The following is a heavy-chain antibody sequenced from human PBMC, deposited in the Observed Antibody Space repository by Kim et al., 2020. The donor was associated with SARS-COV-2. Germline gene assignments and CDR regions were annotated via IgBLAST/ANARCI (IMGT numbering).Heavy chain of an antibody. CDR1: GGSFSGYY. CDR2: INHSGST. CDR3: ARRIMITFGGVKYFDY. Sequence: SETLSLTCAVYGGSFSGYYWSWIRQPPGKGLEWIGEINHSGSTNYNPSLKSRVTISVDTSKNQFSLKLSSVTAADTAVYYCARRIMITFGGVKYFDYWGQGTLVTVSS. V-gene: IGHV4-34*01. D-gene: IGHD3-16*01. J-gene: IGHJ4*02.